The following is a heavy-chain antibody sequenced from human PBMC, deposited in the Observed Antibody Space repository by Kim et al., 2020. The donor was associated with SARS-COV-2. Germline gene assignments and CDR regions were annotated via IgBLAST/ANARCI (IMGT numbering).Heavy chain of an antibody. D-gene: IGHD3-9*01. CDR1: GFTFSSYA. CDR3: ASFDNTAAGSRPLDY. V-gene: IGHV3-30*04. J-gene: IGHJ4*02. CDR2: ISYDGSNK. Sequence: GGSLRLSCAASGFTFSSYAMHWVRQAPGKGLEWVAVISYDGSNKYYADSVKGRFTISRDNSKNTLYLQMNSLRAEDTAVYYCASFDNTAAGSRPLDYWGQGTLVTVSS.